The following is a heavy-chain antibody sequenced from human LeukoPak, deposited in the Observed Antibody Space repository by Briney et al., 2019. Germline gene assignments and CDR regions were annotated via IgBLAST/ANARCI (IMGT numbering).Heavy chain of an antibody. CDR3: ARDNSYGYFYFDS. CDR1: GASVSSISTA. V-gene: IGHV6-1*01. J-gene: IGHJ4*02. CDR2: TYYRSKWYN. D-gene: IGHD5-18*01. Sequence: SQTLSLTCAISGASVSSISTAWNWIRQSPSRGLKWLGRTYYRSKWYNDYAVSVKSRITINADTSKNHFSLQLNSVTPEDTAVYYCARDNSYGYFYFDSWGQGTLGTVSS.